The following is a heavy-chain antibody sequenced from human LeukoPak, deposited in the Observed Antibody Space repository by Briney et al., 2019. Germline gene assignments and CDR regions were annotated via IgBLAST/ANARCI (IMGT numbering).Heavy chain of an antibody. Sequence: GGSLRLSCVESGFTFRSPWMAWLRQAPGKGLEWVANIKQDGSKKNYVDSVKGRFTISRDNAKNSLYLQMNSLRAEDTAVYYCATPLDYYDSSGYHQGGDWGQGTLVTVSS. D-gene: IGHD3-22*01. V-gene: IGHV3-7*03. CDR3: ATPLDYYDSSGYHQGGD. CDR1: GFTFRSPW. CDR2: IKQDGSKK. J-gene: IGHJ4*02.